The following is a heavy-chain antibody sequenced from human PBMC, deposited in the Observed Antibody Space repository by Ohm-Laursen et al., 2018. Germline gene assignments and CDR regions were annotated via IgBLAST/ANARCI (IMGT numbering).Heavy chain of an antibody. D-gene: IGHD6-19*01. Sequence: SLRLSCTASGFTFSSYWMSWIRQAPGKGLEWVSYISSSGSTIYYADSVKGRFTISRDNAKNSLYLQMNSLRAEDTAVYYCARDEYAVPGGDYWGQGTLVTVSS. CDR1: GFTFSSYW. CDR2: ISSSGSTI. J-gene: IGHJ4*02. CDR3: ARDEYAVPGGDY. V-gene: IGHV3-11*04.